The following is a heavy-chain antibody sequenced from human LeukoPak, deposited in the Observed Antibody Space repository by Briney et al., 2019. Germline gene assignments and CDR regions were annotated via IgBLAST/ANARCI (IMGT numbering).Heavy chain of an antibody. D-gene: IGHD4-17*01. Sequence: PSQTLSLTCTVSGGSISSGRYYWSWIRQPAGKGLEWIGRIYTSGSTNYNPSLKSRVTISVDTSKNQFSLKLSSVTAADTAVYYCATDYGDYGGVDYWGQGTLVTVSS. CDR2: IYTSGST. J-gene: IGHJ4*02. CDR1: GGSISSGRYY. V-gene: IGHV4-61*02. CDR3: ATDYGDYGGVDY.